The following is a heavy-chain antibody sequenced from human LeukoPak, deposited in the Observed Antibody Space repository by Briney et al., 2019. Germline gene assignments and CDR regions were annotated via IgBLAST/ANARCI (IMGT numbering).Heavy chain of an antibody. CDR3: AREEVGLGDDFDY. D-gene: IGHD4-17*01. CDR1: GFILSTYS. J-gene: IGHJ4*02. Sequence: GGSLRLSCAASGFILSTYSMNWVRQAPGKGLEWVSYISSSGSTKYYADSVKGRFTISRDNAKNSLYLQMNSLRAEDTAIYYCAREEVGLGDDFDYWGQGTLVTVSS. V-gene: IGHV3-48*04. CDR2: ISSSGSTK.